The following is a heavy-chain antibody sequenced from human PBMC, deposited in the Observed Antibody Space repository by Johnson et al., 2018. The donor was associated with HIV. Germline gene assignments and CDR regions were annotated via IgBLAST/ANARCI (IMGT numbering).Heavy chain of an antibody. CDR1: GFTFSGYG. D-gene: IGHD3-22*01. CDR2: IWYDGSNK. Sequence: QVQLVESGGGVVQPGRSLRLSCAASGFTFSGYGMHWVRQAPGKGLEWVAVIWYDGSNKYSAASVNGRVTISRDNSKNTLYLKMNSLRAEDTAVHYCAKDTEGSGYAFDIWGQGTMVTVSS. CDR3: AKDTEGSGYAFDI. J-gene: IGHJ3*02. V-gene: IGHV3-33*06.